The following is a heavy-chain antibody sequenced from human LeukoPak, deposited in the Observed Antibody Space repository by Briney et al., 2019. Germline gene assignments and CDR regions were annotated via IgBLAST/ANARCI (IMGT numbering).Heavy chain of an antibody. D-gene: IGHD4-17*01. J-gene: IGHJ4*02. CDR1: GFTFSSYA. V-gene: IGHV3-23*01. Sequence: GGSLRLSCAASGFTFSSYAMSWVRQAPGKGLEWVSAISGSGGSTYYADSVKGRFTISRDNSKNTLYLQMNSLRAEDTAVYSCAMAVTMDYFVYWGEGALVTVSS. CDR3: AMAVTMDYFVY. CDR2: ISGSGGST.